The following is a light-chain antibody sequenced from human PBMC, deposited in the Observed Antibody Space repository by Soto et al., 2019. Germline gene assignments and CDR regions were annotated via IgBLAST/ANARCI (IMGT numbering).Light chain of an antibody. CDR1: QSVGSSY. CDR3: QQYVSSPFT. CDR2: DVS. V-gene: IGKV3-20*01. J-gene: IGKJ3*01. Sequence: EIVLTQSPGTLSLSPGERATLSCRASQSVGSSYLTWYQQKPGQAPRLLIYDVSSRATGIPDRFSGSGSGTDFTLTLSRLEPEDCAVYYCQQYVSSPFTFGPGTTGDIK.